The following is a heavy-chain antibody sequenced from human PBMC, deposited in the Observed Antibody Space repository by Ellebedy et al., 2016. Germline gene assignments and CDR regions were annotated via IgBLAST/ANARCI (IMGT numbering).Heavy chain of an antibody. J-gene: IGHJ6*02. Sequence: SETLSLXXTVSGGSISSSSYYWGWIRQPPGKGLEWIGSIYYSGSTYYNPSLKSRVTMSVDTSKNQFSLKLSSVTAADTAVYYCARDLAAAGTPYGMDVWGQGTTVTVSS. D-gene: IGHD6-13*01. CDR3: ARDLAAAGTPYGMDV. CDR2: IYYSGST. V-gene: IGHV4-39*07. CDR1: GGSISSSSYY.